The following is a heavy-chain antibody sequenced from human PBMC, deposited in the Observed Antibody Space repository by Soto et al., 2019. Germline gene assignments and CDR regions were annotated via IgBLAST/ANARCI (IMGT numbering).Heavy chain of an antibody. CDR1: GGSISSSTYY. CDR3: VRESTIAVASIVGDYFDS. D-gene: IGHD6-19*01. Sequence: SETLSLTCTVSGGSISSSTYYWGWIRQPPGKGLEWIGSIYFSGSTYYNPSLKSRVTISVDTSKNQFSLRLSSVTAADTAVYYCVRESTIAVASIVGDYFDSWGQGTLVTVSS. CDR2: IYFSGST. J-gene: IGHJ4*02. V-gene: IGHV4-39*02.